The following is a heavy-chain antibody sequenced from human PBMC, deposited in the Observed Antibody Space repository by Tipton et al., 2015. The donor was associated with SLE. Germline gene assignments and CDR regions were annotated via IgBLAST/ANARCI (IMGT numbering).Heavy chain of an antibody. Sequence: SLRLSCAASGFTFSSYGMSWVRQAPGKGLEWVSAISGSGGSTYYADSVKGRFTISRDNSKNTLYLQMNSLRAEDTAVYYCAKCPGTHRVTSDYYYGMDVWGQGTTVTVSS. CDR2: ISGSGGST. D-gene: IGHD4-17*01. CDR3: AKCPGTHRVTSDYYYGMDV. CDR1: GFTFSSYG. V-gene: IGHV3-23*01. J-gene: IGHJ6*02.